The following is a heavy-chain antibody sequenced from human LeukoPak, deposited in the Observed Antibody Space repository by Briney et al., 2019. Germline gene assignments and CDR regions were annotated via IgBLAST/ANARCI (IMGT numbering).Heavy chain of an antibody. D-gene: IGHD5-12*01. Sequence: SETLSLTCTVSGGSINSSSYYWVWIRQPPGKGLEWIGTIYYTGSPYYNPSLKSRVTISIDTSKNQFSLKLSSVTAADTAVYYCARVWSGYDYYYYYGMDVWGQGTTVTVSS. J-gene: IGHJ6*02. CDR2: IYYTGSP. CDR3: ARVWSGYDYYYYYGMDV. CDR1: GGSINSSSYY. V-gene: IGHV4-39*07.